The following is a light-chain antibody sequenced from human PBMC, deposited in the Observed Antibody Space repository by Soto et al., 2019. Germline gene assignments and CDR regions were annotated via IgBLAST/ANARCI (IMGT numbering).Light chain of an antibody. Sequence: DIQMTQSPSTLSASVGDRVTITCRASQTIRSWLAWYQQKPGKAPKLLIYKASNLESGVPSRFSGSESGTEFTLSISSLQPDDFATYYCQQYVTYSGTFGGGTKVEI. J-gene: IGKJ4*01. CDR3: QQYVTYSGT. CDR1: QTIRSW. V-gene: IGKV1-5*03. CDR2: KAS.